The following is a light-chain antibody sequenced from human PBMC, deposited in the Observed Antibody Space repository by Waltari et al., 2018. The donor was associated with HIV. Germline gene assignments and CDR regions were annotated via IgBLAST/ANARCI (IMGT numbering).Light chain of an antibody. J-gene: IGLJ3*02. V-gene: IGLV2-18*02. Sequence: QSALTQPPSVSGSPGQSVTISCTGTSSHVGSYNLVPWYQQSPGTAPKLMVYEVTYRPSGVPERFSGSKSGNTASLTISGLQAEDEADYYCSSFTSSSTVVFGGGTKLTVL. CDR2: EVT. CDR3: SSFTSSSTVV. CDR1: SSHVGSYNL.